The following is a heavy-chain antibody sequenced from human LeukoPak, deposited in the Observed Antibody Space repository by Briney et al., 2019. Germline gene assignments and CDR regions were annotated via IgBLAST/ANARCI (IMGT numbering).Heavy chain of an antibody. D-gene: IGHD6-19*01. CDR3: ARSPYSSGWYADY. CDR2: IYYSGST. Sequence: SETLSLTCTVSGGSISSSSYYRGWIRPPPGKGLEWIGSIYYSGSTYYNPSLKSRVTISVDTSKNQFSLKLSSVTAADTAVYYCARSPYSSGWYADYWGQGTLVTVSS. J-gene: IGHJ4*02. V-gene: IGHV4-39*01. CDR1: GGSISSSSYY.